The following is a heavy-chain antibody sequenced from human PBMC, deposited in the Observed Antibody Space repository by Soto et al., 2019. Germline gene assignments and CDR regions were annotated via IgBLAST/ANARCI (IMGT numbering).Heavy chain of an antibody. V-gene: IGHV1-8*01. CDR1: GYTFTSYD. J-gene: IGHJ4*02. Sequence: QVQLVQSGAEVKKPGASVKVSCKASGYTFTSYDINWVRQATGQGLEWMGWMNPNSGNTGYAQKFQGRVTITNNPSISTAYMELSSLRSEDTAVYYCAGRVYDRRGYYYFDYWGQGTLVTVSS. CDR3: AGRVYDRRGYYYFDY. CDR2: MNPNSGNT. D-gene: IGHD3-22*01.